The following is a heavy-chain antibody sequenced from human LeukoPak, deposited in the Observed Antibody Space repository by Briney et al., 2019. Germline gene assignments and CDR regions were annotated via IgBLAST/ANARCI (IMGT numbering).Heavy chain of an antibody. Sequence: GGSLRLSCAASGFTVSSNYMSWVRQAPGKGLEWVSVIYSGGSTYYADSVKGRFTISRDDSKNTLYLQMNGLRAEDTAVYYCAKDRPANWGYYFDYWGQGTLVTVSS. V-gene: IGHV3-66*01. CDR1: GFTVSSNY. J-gene: IGHJ4*02. CDR3: AKDRPANWGYYFDY. D-gene: IGHD7-27*01. CDR2: IYSGGST.